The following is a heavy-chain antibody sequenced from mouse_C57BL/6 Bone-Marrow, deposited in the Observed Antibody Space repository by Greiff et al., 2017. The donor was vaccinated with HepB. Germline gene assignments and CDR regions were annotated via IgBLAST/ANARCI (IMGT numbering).Heavy chain of an antibody. Sequence: QVQLKQPGAELVMPGASVKLSCKASGYTFTSYWMHWVKQRPGQGLEWIGEIDPSDSYTNYNQKFKGKSTLTVDKSSSTAYMQLSSLTSEDSAVYYCAGLYDGYGGFAYWGQGTLVTVSA. CDR3: AGLYDGYGGFAY. CDR2: IDPSDSYT. J-gene: IGHJ3*01. CDR1: GYTFTSYW. D-gene: IGHD2-3*01. V-gene: IGHV1-69*01.